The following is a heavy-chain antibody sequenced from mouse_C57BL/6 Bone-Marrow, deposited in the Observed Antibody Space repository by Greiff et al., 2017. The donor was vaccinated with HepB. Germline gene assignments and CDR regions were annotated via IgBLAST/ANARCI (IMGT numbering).Heavy chain of an antibody. J-gene: IGHJ3*01. CDR3: ARYYYGSSLDWFAY. D-gene: IGHD1-1*01. Sequence: VQLQQPGAELVKPGASVKLSCKASGYTFTSYWMHWVKQRPGQGLEWIGMIHPNSGSTNYNEKFKSKATLTVDKSSSTAYMQLSSLTSEDSAVYYCARYYYGSSLDWFAYWGQGTLVTVSA. CDR2: IHPNSGST. CDR1: GYTFTSYW. V-gene: IGHV1-64*01.